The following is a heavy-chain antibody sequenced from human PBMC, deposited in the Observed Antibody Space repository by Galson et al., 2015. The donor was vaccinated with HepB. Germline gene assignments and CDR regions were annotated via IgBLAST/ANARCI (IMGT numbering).Heavy chain of an antibody. CDR3: AKGGFYSNYPIYNYYMDV. V-gene: IGHV3-23*01. CDR1: RFTFSSST. Sequence: SLRLSCAASRFTFSSSTMSWVRQAPGKGLVWVSAISGSGGSTYYADSVKGRFTISRDNSKNTLYLQMNSLRAEDTAVYYCAKGGFYSNYPIYNYYMDVWGKGTTVTVSS. CDR2: ISGSGGST. D-gene: IGHD4-11*01. J-gene: IGHJ6*03.